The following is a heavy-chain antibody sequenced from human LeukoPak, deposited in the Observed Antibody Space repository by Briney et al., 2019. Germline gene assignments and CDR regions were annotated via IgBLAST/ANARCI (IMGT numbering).Heavy chain of an antibody. V-gene: IGHV4-34*01. CDR3: ARLRYGSGSYYILDY. CDR1: GGSFRGYY. D-gene: IGHD3-10*01. Sequence: SETLSLTCAVYGGSFRGYYWSWIRQPPGKGLEWIGEINHSGSTNYNPSLKSRVTISVDTSKNQFSLKLSSVTAADTAVYYCARLRYGSGSYYILDYWGQGTLVTVSS. CDR2: INHSGST. J-gene: IGHJ4*02.